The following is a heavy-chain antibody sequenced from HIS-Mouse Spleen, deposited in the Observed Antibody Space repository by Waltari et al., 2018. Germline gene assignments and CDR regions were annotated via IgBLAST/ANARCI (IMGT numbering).Heavy chain of an antibody. CDR1: GCTFTGYY. V-gene: IGHV1-2*02. CDR3: ARDLHYDSSGPYWY. D-gene: IGHD3-22*01. CDR2: TNPNSGGT. Sequence: QVQLVHSGAEVKKPGAAVKVSCKASGCTFTGYYMPWVRNAPGQGLEWVGWTNPNSGGTNYAQKFQGRVTMTRDTSISTAYMELSRLRSDDTAVYYCARDLHYDSSGPYWYWGQGTLVTVSS. J-gene: IGHJ4*02.